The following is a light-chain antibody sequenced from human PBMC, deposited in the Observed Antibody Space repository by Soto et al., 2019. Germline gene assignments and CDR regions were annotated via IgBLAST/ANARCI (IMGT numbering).Light chain of an antibody. J-gene: IGKJ3*01. CDR1: QSVSSSY. CDR2: GAS. Sequence: EIVLTQSPGTLSLSPGERATLSCRASQSVSSSYLAWYQQKPGQAPRLLIYGASSRATGIPDRFSGSGSGTDFTLTISRLEPEDFAVYYCQQYGSSHPLTFGPGTKVDIK. CDR3: QQYGSSHPLT. V-gene: IGKV3-20*01.